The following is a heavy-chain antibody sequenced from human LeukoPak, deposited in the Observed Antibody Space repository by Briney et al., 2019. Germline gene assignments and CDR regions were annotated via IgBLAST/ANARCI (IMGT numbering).Heavy chain of an antibody. CDR2: MNPNSGNT. D-gene: IGHD6-6*01. V-gene: IGHV1-8*01. CDR1: GYTFSSYD. Sequence: ASVKVSCKASGYTFSSYDINWVRQATGQGLEWLGWMNPNSGNTGYAQKFQGRVAMTRDTSISTAYMELSSLRSEDTAVYYCAMTPPQIAARPVDYWGQGTLVTVSS. J-gene: IGHJ4*02. CDR3: AMTPPQIAARPVDY.